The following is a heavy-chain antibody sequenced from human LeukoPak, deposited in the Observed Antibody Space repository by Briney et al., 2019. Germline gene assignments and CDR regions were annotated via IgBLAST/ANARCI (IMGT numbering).Heavy chain of an antibody. CDR2: IIPIFGTA. D-gene: IGHD6-13*01. CDR3: ASLTPTSSSWVDY. Sequence: SVKVSCKASGGTFSSYAISWVRQAPGQGLEWMGGIIPIFGTANYAQKFQGRATITADESTSTAYMELSSLRSEDTAVYYCASLTPTSSSWVDYWGQGTLVTVSS. V-gene: IGHV1-69*13. J-gene: IGHJ4*02. CDR1: GGTFSSYA.